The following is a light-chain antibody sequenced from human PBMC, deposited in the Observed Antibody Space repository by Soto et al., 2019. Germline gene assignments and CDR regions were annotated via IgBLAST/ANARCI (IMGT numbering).Light chain of an antibody. CDR3: QQRTNWVFT. J-gene: IGKJ3*01. CDR2: DAS. V-gene: IGKV3-11*01. Sequence: EVVLTQSPATLSLSPGERATLSCRASQSVSNYLAWYQQKPGQAPRLLIYDASNRATGIPVRFSGSGSGTDFTLIISSLEPEDFAVYYCQQRTNWVFTFGPGTRVDIK. CDR1: QSVSNY.